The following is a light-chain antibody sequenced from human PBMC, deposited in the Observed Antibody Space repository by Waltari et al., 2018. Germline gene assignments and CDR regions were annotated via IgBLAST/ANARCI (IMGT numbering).Light chain of an antibody. Sequence: QSALTQPASVSGSPGQSITISCTGTSSDVGSYNLVSWYQQHPDKAPKLMIYEGSKRPSGVSNRFSGSKSGNTASLTISGRQAEDEADYYCCSYAGSSTYVVFGGGTKLTVL. V-gene: IGLV2-23*01. CDR2: EGS. CDR1: SSDVGSYNL. J-gene: IGLJ2*01. CDR3: CSYAGSSTYVV.